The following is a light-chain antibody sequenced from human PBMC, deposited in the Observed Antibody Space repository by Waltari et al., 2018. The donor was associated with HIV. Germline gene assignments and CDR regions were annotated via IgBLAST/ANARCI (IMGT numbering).Light chain of an antibody. J-gene: IGLJ1*01. CDR2: EDT. Sequence: NFVLPQPHSVSESPGKTVTISCARSSGNIANNHVQWYQQRPGIAPTPVIYEDTPRPARVPHRFAGSIDTSANSASLTSYESKTEDAADYYCQSYDQSAPCDFRTGTSLTVL. CDR1: SGNIANNH. CDR3: QSYDQSAPCD. V-gene: IGLV6-57*03.